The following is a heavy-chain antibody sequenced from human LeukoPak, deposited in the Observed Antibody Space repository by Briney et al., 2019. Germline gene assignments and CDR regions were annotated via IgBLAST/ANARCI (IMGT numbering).Heavy chain of an antibody. Sequence: GGSLRLSCAASGFTFSDYYMSWIRQAPGKGLEWVSYISSSGSTIYYTDSVKGRFTISRDNAKNSLYLQMNSLRAEDTAVYYCARPRDSSPYYFDYWGQGTLVTVSS. J-gene: IGHJ4*02. CDR1: GFTFSDYY. V-gene: IGHV3-11*04. CDR2: ISSSGSTI. CDR3: ARPRDSSPYYFDY. D-gene: IGHD3-22*01.